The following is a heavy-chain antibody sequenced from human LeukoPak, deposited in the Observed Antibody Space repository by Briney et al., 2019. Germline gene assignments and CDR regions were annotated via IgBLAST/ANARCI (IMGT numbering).Heavy chain of an antibody. Sequence: SETLSLTCAVYGGSFSDYYWSWLRQSPGMGLEWIGEINHSGSTNYNASLKSRVTISVDTSKNQFLLNLNSVTAADTASYYCARVPRQLDRPFDYWGQGTPVTVSS. V-gene: IGHV4-34*01. CDR1: GGSFSDYY. CDR3: ARVPRQLDRPFDY. D-gene: IGHD1-1*01. J-gene: IGHJ4*02. CDR2: INHSGST.